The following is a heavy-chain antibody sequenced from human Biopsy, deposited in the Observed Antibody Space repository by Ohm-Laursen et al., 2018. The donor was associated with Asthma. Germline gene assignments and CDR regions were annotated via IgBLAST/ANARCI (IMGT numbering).Heavy chain of an antibody. D-gene: IGHD2-2*01. CDR3: ARKAGSCISRTCYSLDF. J-gene: IGHJ4*02. CDR1: GGTFNTYV. Sequence: SSVKVPCKSLGGTFNTYVIGWVRQAPGQGLEWMGGINSVFGTTTYPQKFQDRVTITADDSTGTVYMELSSLRPEDTAVYYCARKAGSCISRTCYSLDFWGQGTLVTVSS. V-gene: IGHV1-69*01. CDR2: INSVFGTT.